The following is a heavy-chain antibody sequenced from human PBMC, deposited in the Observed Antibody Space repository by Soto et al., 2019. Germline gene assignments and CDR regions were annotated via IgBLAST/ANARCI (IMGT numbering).Heavy chain of an antibody. CDR2: IWYDGSNK. J-gene: IGHJ6*02. Sequence: GGSPRLSCTASGSTFSSYGLHRVRQAAGRGLEWGAVIWYDGSNKYYADSVKGRFTISRDNSKNTLYLQMNSLRAEDTAVYYCARDGGASLYYYYGMDVWGQGT. D-gene: IGHD2-15*01. CDR1: GSTFSSYG. V-gene: IGHV3-33*01. CDR3: ARDGGASLYYYYGMDV.